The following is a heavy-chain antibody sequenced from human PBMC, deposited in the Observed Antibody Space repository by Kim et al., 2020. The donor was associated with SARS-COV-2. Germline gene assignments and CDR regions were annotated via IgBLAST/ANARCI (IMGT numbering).Heavy chain of an antibody. Sequence: ASVKVSCKASGYTFIGYHMHWVRQAPGQGLEWMGWINPNSDDTNYAQKFQGRVTMTRDTSISTASMELSRLTSDDTAVYYCARGGSDWCPDYWGQGTLVTVSS. CDR2: INPNSDDT. CDR1: GYTFIGYH. CDR3: ARGGSDWCPDY. V-gene: IGHV1-2*02. D-gene: IGHD6-19*01. J-gene: IGHJ4*02.